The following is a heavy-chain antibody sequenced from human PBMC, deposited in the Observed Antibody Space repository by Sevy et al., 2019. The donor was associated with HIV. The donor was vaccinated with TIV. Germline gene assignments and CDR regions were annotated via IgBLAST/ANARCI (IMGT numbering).Heavy chain of an antibody. CDR1: GFTFSKYS. V-gene: IGHV3-23*01. D-gene: IGHD2-8*01. Sequence: GGSLRLSCAASGFTFSKYSMSWVRQPPGKGLEWVSTFSFGCGEINYADSVKGRFTISRDKSKSSVYLQMNNLRPEDTAVYYCAREVCTIPHDYWGQGTLVTVSS. J-gene: IGHJ4*02. CDR3: AREVCTIPHDY. CDR2: FSFGCGEI.